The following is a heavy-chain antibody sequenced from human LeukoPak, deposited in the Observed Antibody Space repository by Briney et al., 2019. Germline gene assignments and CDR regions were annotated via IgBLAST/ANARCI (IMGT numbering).Heavy chain of an antibody. J-gene: IGHJ4*02. D-gene: IGHD2-21*02. Sequence: SETLSLTCNLSGVSISGNYYFWGWIRQPPGKGLEWIGSIAYNGNTYHNPSLRSRVTISADTSKNHFSLQLSSVTAADTAVYYCARHADCLGDCYRNWGQGTLITVSS. CDR1: GVSISGNYYF. CDR3: ARHADCLGDCYRN. V-gene: IGHV4-39*01. CDR2: IAYNGNT.